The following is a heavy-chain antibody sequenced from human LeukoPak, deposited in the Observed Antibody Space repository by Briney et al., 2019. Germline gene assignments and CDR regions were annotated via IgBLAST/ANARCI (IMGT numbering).Heavy chain of an antibody. CDR3: AKVFGINRDGSGSYYHPMGY. D-gene: IGHD3-10*01. CDR1: GFTFSSHG. CDR2: ISNDGSNK. J-gene: IGHJ4*02. V-gene: IGHV3-30*18. Sequence: GGSLRLSCEASGFTFSSHGMHWVRQAPGKGLEWVAVISNDGSNKYYANSVKGRFTISRDNSKNTSDLQMNSLRAEDTAVYYCAKVFGINRDGSGSYYHPMGYWGQGTLVTVSS.